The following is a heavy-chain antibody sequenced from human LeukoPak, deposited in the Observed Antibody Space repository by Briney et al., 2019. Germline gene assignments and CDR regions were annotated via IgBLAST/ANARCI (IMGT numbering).Heavy chain of an antibody. Sequence: GGSLRLSCAASGFSFSSSAMSWVRQAPGKGLEWVSAISNNGGYTYYADSVQGRFTISRDNSKSTLCLQMNSLRAEDTAVYYCAKQLGYCSDGSCYFPYWGQGTLVTVSS. CDR3: AKQLGYCSDGSCYFPY. CDR2: ISNNGGYT. J-gene: IGHJ4*02. D-gene: IGHD2-15*01. V-gene: IGHV3-23*01. CDR1: GFSFSSSA.